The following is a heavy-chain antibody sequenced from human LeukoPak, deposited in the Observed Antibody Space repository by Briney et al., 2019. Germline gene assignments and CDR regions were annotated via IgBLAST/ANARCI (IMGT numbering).Heavy chain of an antibody. CDR1: GFTFSSHW. J-gene: IGHJ4*02. V-gene: IGHV3-7*01. CDR3: ARDHRGVFDF. CDR2: IKQDGSEI. Sequence: GGSLRLSCAASGFTFSSHWMSWVRQATGKGLEWVANIKQDGSEIYYVDSVKGRFTISRDNARNSLYLQMNSLRAEDTAVYYCARDHRGVFDFWDQGTLVTVSS. D-gene: IGHD5-24*01.